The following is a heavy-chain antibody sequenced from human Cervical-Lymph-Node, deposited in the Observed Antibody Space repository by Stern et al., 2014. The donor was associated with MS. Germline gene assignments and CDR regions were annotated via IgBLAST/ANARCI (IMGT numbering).Heavy chain of an antibody. CDR3: ARNGGYCLDY. V-gene: IGHV4-4*02. D-gene: IGHD4-17*01. CDR2: IVHSGTT. J-gene: IGHJ4*02. Sequence: QLQLQESGPGLVKPSGTLSLTCAVSGASISSGNWWSWVRQAPGQGLEWIGEIVHSGTTTYNPSLKSRVTMSVDNSNNQFSLTLNSVTAADTAVYYCARNGGYCLDYWGQGTLVTVSS. CDR1: GASISSGNW.